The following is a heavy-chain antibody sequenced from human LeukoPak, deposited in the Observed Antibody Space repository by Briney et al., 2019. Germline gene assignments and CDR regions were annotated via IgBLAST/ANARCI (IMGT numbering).Heavy chain of an antibody. CDR2: INPNGGST. CDR1: GYNFTTYY. D-gene: IGHD3-22*01. V-gene: IGHV1-46*01. Sequence: ASVKVSCKASGYNFTTYYMHWVRQAPGQGLEWMGIINPNGGSTNYAEKFQGRVTMTRDTSTSTVYMELRSLRSEDTAVYYCTRGGNYYDSSMDVWGQGTTVTVSS. J-gene: IGHJ6*02. CDR3: TRGGNYYDSSMDV.